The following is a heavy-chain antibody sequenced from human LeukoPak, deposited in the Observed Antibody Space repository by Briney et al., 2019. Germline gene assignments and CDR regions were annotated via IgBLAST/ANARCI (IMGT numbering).Heavy chain of an antibody. CDR1: GGSFSGYY. V-gene: IGHV4-34*01. CDR3: ARNYRTRSSYERSYYYYYMDV. J-gene: IGHJ6*03. CDR2: INHTGST. Sequence: SETLSLTCAVYGGSFSGYYWSWIRQPPGKGLEWIGEINHTGSTNYNPSLKSRVTISVDTSKNQFSLKLSSVTAADTAVYYCARNYRTRSSYERSYYYYYMDVWGKGTTVTVSS. D-gene: IGHD6-13*01.